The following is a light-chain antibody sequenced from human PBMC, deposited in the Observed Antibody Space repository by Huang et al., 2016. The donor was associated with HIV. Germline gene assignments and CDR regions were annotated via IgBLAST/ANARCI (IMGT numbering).Light chain of an antibody. CDR2: GAS. V-gene: IGKV1-39*01. CDR3: QQNYETRPT. Sequence: DIQMTQSPFSLSASVGDRVTITCRASQTITTYLNWYQQKPGEAPKLLIYGASTLQSGVQSRFSCSGSGTDFTLTISSLQPEDFATDSCQQNYETRPTFGQGTRLETK. J-gene: IGKJ5*01. CDR1: QTITTY.